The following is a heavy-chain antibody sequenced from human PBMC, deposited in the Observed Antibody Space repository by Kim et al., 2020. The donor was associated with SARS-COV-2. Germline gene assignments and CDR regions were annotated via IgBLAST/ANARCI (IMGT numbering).Heavy chain of an antibody. CDR1: GFTFSSYA. Sequence: GGSLRLSCAASGFTFSSYAMHWVRQAPGKGLEWVAVIWYDGSNKYYADSVKGRFTISRDNSKNTLYLQMNSLRAEDTAVYYCAKDRDSSGWLRYYFDYWGQGTLVTVSS. D-gene: IGHD6-19*01. CDR2: IWYDGSNK. CDR3: AKDRDSSGWLRYYFDY. V-gene: IGHV3-33*06. J-gene: IGHJ4*02.